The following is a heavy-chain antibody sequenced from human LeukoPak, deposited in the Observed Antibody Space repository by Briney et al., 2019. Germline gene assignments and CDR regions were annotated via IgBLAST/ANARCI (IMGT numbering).Heavy chain of an antibody. J-gene: IGHJ4*02. D-gene: IGHD1-1*01. V-gene: IGHV3-23*01. CDR3: AKGRAGGWNGGDS. CDR1: GFTFSSND. CDR2: ISVSSGST. Sequence: GGSLRLSCAASGFTFSSNDMNGVRQAPGKGLEGVSGISVSSGSTYYADSVRSRSTISRDNSQNTVYLQLSSLRAEDTAVYYCAKGRAGGWNGGDSWGQGALVTVSS.